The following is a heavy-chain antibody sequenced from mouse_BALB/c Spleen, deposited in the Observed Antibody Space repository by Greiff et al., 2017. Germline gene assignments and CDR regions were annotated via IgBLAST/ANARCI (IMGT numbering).Heavy chain of an antibody. CDR3: ASYYYGSSEVDY. CDR1: GFNIKDTY. CDR2: IDPANGNT. Sequence: EVQLKESGAELVKPGASVKLSCTASGFNIKDTYMHWVKQRPEQGLEWIGRIDPANGNTKYDPKFQGKATITADTSSNTAYLQLSSLTSEDTAVYYCASYYYGSSEVDYWGQGTTLTVSS. J-gene: IGHJ2*01. D-gene: IGHD1-1*01. V-gene: IGHV14-3*02.